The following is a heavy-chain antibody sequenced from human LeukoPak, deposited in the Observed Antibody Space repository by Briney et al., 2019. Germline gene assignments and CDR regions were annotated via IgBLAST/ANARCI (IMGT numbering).Heavy chain of an antibody. CDR3: ARGNWNDRWFDP. D-gene: IGHD1-1*01. V-gene: IGHV4-30-2*01. Sequence: SQTLSLTCAVSGGSISSGGYSWSWIRQPPGKGLEWIGYIYHSGSTYYNPSLKSRVTISVDRSKNPFSLKLSSVTAADTAVYYCARGNWNDRWFDPWGQGTLVTVSS. CDR1: GGSISSGGYS. J-gene: IGHJ5*02. CDR2: IYHSGST.